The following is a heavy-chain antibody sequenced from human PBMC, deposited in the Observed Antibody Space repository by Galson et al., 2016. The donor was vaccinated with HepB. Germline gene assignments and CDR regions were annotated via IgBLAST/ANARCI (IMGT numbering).Heavy chain of an antibody. V-gene: IGHV6-1*01. D-gene: IGHD6-13*01. Sequence: TLSLTCAISGDSLSSNVAAWFWIRQSPSRGLEWLGRTYYRSKWYYDYAVSVKSRVAINVDTSKNQFSLRLNFATPEDTAIYYCATGTAAGTAFRYWGQGTLVTVSS. CDR3: ATGTAAGTAFRY. J-gene: IGHJ4*02. CDR1: GDSLSSNVAA. CDR2: TYYRSKWYY.